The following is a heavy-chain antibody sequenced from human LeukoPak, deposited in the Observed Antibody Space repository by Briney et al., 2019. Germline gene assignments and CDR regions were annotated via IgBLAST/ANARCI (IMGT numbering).Heavy chain of an antibody. CDR3: AREEEKVVAGPHFDY. Sequence: SVKVSCKASGGTFSSYAISWVRQAPGQGLEWMGRIIPIFGIANYAHKFQGRVTITADKSTSTAYMELSSLRSEDTAVYYCAREEEKVVAGPHFDYWGQGTLVTVSS. D-gene: IGHD6-19*01. CDR2: IIPIFGIA. CDR1: GGTFSSYA. V-gene: IGHV1-69*04. J-gene: IGHJ4*02.